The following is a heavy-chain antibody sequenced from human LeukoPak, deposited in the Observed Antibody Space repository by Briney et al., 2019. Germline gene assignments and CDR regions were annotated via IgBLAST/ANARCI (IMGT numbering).Heavy chain of an antibody. CDR3: AKEGHYYGSGSYYKTFYYYYYYMDV. V-gene: IGHV3-30*02. Sequence: GGSLRLSCAASGFTFSSYGMHWVRQAPGKGLEWVAFIRYDGSNKYYADSVKGRFTISRDNSKNTLYLQMNSLRAEDTAVYYCAKEGHYYGSGSYYKTFYYYYYYMDVWGKGTTVTISS. CDR1: GFTFSSYG. CDR2: IRYDGSNK. D-gene: IGHD3-10*01. J-gene: IGHJ6*03.